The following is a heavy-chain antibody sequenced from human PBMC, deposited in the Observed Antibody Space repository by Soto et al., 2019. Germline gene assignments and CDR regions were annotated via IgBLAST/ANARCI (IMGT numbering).Heavy chain of an antibody. CDR3: ARKNTPTYYDFWSGSNWFDP. CDR2: FDPEDGET. J-gene: IGHJ5*02. V-gene: IGHV1-24*01. Sequence: ASVKVSCKVSGYTLTELSMHWVRQAPGKGLEWMGGFDPEDGETIYAQKFQGRVTMTEDTSTDTAYMELSSLRSEDTAVYYCARKNTPTYYDFWSGSNWFDPWGQGTLVTVSS. CDR1: GYTLTELS. D-gene: IGHD3-3*01.